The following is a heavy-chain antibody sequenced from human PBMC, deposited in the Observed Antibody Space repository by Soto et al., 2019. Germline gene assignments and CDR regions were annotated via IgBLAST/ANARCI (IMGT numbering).Heavy chain of an antibody. J-gene: IGHJ3*01. D-gene: IGHD2-21*02. CDR3: AGTEAPSGGNSS. V-gene: IGHV4-59*01. CDR2: IYYSGST. Sequence: QVQLQESGPGLVKPSETLSLTCTVSGGSISSYYWSWIRQPPGKGLEWIGYIYYSGSTNYNPSLKSRVTMSVDTSKNQFSLKLSSVTAADTAVYYCAGTEAPSGGNSSGGQGTMVTVSS. CDR1: GGSISSYY.